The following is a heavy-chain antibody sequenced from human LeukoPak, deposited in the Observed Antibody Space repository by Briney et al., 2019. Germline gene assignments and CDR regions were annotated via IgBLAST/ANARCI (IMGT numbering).Heavy chain of an antibody. V-gene: IGHV3-23*01. CDR3: AKLLSSATTLPEY. D-gene: IGHD4-17*01. CDR2: ISTSVAST. J-gene: IGHJ4*02. CDR1: GFTFSSYA. Sequence: PGGSLTLSCAACGFTFSSYAMTWVRQAPGKGGEWVSTISTSVASTHYADSLKGRFTISRDSPKNTLSLQMNSLRAEDTAVYYCAKLLSSATTLPEYWGQGTLVTVSS.